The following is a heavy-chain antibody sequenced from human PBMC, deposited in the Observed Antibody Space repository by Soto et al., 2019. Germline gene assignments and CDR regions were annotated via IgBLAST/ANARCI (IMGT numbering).Heavy chain of an antibody. D-gene: IGHD2-15*01. CDR1: GGTFSSYA. Sequence: GASVKVSCKASGGTFSSYAISWVRQAPGQGLEWMGGIIPIFGTANYAQKFQGRVTITADESTSTAYMELSSLRSEDTAVYYCARVPLGYCSGGSCYPEYYFDYGGQGTLVTVSS. CDR3: ARVPLGYCSGGSCYPEYYFDY. J-gene: IGHJ4*02. CDR2: IIPIFGTA. V-gene: IGHV1-69*13.